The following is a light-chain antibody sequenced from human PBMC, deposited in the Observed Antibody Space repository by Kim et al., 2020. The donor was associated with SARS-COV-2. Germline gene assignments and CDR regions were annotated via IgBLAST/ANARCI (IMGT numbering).Light chain of an antibody. V-gene: IGLV3-21*04. CDR2: YDS. J-gene: IGLJ3*02. CDR3: QVWDSTIDHRVV. Sequence: PGKTASISCGGNNIGSKSVPWCQQKPGQAPVLVISYDSDRPSGIPERFSGSNSGNTATLTIRRVEAGDEADYYCQVWDSTIDHRVVFGGGTQLTVL. CDR1: NIGSKS.